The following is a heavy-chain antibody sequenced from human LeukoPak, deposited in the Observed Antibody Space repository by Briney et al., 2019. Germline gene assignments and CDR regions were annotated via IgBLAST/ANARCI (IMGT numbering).Heavy chain of an antibody. Sequence: SETLSLTCTVSGGSISNYYWSWIRQPAGKGLEWIGRMSTSGNTNYNPSLKSRVTMSVNTSKNQFSLNVSSVTAADTAVYYCAKMDATYSNYAYYYYMDVWGKGTTVTVSS. J-gene: IGHJ6*03. V-gene: IGHV4-4*07. CDR2: MSTSGNT. CDR3: AKMDATYSNYAYYYYMDV. D-gene: IGHD4-11*01. CDR1: GGSISNYY.